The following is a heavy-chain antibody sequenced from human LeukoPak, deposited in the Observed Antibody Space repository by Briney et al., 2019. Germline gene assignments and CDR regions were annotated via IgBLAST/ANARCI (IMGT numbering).Heavy chain of an antibody. D-gene: IGHD3-3*01. V-gene: IGHV4-61*02. J-gene: IGHJ4*02. CDR1: GASITSGLYY. Sequence: SETLSLTCTVSGASITSGLYYWNWIRQPAGKGLEWIGRLSNSGGTNYNPSLKSRVTISVDTSKNQFSLKLSSVTAADTAVYYCARRRAYDFWSGYYTYWGQGTLVTVSS. CDR3: ARRRAYDFWSGYYTY. CDR2: LSNSGGT.